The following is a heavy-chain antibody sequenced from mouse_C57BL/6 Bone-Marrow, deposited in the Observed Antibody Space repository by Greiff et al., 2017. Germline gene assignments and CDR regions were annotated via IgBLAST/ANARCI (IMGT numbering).Heavy chain of an antibody. Sequence: ELQLLESGAELVRPGASVKLSCTASGFTIKDYYMPWVQQRPEQGLEWIGRIDPEDGDTDYAPTFQGKATMTADTSSNTAYLQLSSLTSEDTAVXYCTYNSNPYWGQGTLVTVSA. D-gene: IGHD2-5*01. CDR3: TYNSNPY. CDR2: IDPEDGDT. V-gene: IGHV14-1*01. CDR1: GFTIKDYY. J-gene: IGHJ3*01.